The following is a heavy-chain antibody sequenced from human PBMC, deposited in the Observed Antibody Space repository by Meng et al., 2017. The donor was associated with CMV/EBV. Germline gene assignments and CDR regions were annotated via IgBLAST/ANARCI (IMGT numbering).Heavy chain of an antibody. CDR2: IVVGSGNT. CDR3: AADWHDYDFWSGSNYGMDV. V-gene: IGHV1-58*01. CDR1: GFTFTSSA. Sequence: VKVSCKASGFTFTSSAVQWVRQARGQRLEWIGWIVVGSGNTNYAQKFQERVTITRDMSTSTAYMELSSLRSEDTAVYYCAADWHDYDFWSGSNYGMDVWGQGTTVTVSS. J-gene: IGHJ6*02. D-gene: IGHD3-3*01.